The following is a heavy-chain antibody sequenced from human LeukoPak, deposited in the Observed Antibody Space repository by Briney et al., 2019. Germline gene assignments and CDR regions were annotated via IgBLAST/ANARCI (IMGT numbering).Heavy chain of an antibody. J-gene: IGHJ1*01. D-gene: IGHD6-13*01. CDR2: IYHSGST. V-gene: IGHV4-30-2*01. CDR1: GGSISSGGYY. Sequence: KASQTLSLTCTVSGGSISSGGYYWSWIRQPPGKGLEWIGYIYHSGSTYYNPSLKSRATISVDRSKNQFSLKLSSVTAADTAVYYCAMGSSHKYFQHWGQGTLVTVSS. CDR3: AMGSSHKYFQH.